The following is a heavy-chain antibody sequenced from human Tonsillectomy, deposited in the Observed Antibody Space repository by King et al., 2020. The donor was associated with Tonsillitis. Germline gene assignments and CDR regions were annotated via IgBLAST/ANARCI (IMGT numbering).Heavy chain of an antibody. J-gene: IGHJ3*02. V-gene: IGHV1-8*01. CDR2: MNPNSGNT. CDR3: ATSGFWSGSDAFDI. Sequence: QLVQSGAEVKKPGASVKVSCKASGYTFTSYDINWVRQATGQGLEWMGWMNPNSGNTGYAQKFQGRVTMTRNTSINTAYMELSSLRSEDTAVYHCATSGFWSGSDAFDIWGQGTMVTVSS. D-gene: IGHD3-3*01. CDR1: GYTFTSYD.